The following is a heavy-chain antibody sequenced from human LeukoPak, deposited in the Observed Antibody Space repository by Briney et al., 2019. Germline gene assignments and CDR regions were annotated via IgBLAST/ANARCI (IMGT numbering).Heavy chain of an antibody. V-gene: IGHV4-34*01. CDR3: ARVYYYGSGSYFGYYYYYYMDV. CDR2: INHSGST. D-gene: IGHD3-10*01. J-gene: IGHJ6*03. CDR1: GGSFSGYY. Sequence: SETLSLTCAVYGGSFSGYYWSWIRQPPGKGLEWIGEINHSGSTNYNPSLKSRVTISVDTSKNQFSLKLSSVTAADTAVYYCARVYYYGSGSYFGYYYYYYMDVWGKGTTVTVSS.